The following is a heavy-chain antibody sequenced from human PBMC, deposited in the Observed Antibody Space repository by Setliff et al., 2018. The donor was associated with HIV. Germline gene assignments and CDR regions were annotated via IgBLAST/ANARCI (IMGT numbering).Heavy chain of an antibody. CDR2: FSYTDEP. CDR1: GVSVRSGEH. D-gene: IGHD1-20*01. CDR3: AIARSSWYNTSPYYFDS. J-gene: IGHJ4*02. Sequence: SETLSLTCTVPGVSVRSGEHWTWVRQAPGKGMEWIGYFSYTDEPHINYLEYFNPSLKNRLGITLDKPRNQFSLKLTSVTAADTAVYYCAIARSSWYNTSPYYFDSWGQGTLVTVSS. V-gene: IGHV4-30-4*08.